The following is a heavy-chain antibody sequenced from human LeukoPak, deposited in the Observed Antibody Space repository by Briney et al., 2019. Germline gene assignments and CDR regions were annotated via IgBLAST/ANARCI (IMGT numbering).Heavy chain of an antibody. CDR3: AAQSDVRPAFDI. D-gene: IGHD3-16*01. CDR1: GFTFTNSA. Sequence: SVKVSCKASGFTFTNSAMQWVRQARGQRLEWIGWIVVGSGNTNYPQKFQERVTITRDMSTSTAYMELSSLRSEDTAVYYCAAQSDVRPAFDIWGQGTMVTVSS. V-gene: IGHV1-58*02. CDR2: IVVGSGNT. J-gene: IGHJ3*02.